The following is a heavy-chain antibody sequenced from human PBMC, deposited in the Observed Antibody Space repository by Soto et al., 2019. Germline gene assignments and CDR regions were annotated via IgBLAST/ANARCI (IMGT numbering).Heavy chain of an antibody. CDR2: IKQDGSEK. D-gene: IGHD3-22*01. J-gene: IGHJ3*02. Sequence: EVQLVESGGGLVQPGGSLRLSCAASGFTISSYWMSWVRKAPGKGLEWVANIKQDGSEKYYVDSVKGRFTISRDNAKNSLYLEMNSLRAEDTAVYYCAREDYYDGSGLGPDDFDIWGQGTMVTVSS. CDR1: GFTISSYW. V-gene: IGHV3-7*01. CDR3: AREDYYDGSGLGPDDFDI.